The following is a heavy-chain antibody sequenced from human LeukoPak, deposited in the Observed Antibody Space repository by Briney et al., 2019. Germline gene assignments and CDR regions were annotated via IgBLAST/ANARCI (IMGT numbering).Heavy chain of an antibody. CDR3: ARYNTGSVDY. CDR1: GFTFSSYG. CDR2: IWYDGSKK. J-gene: IGHJ4*02. D-gene: IGHD2-8*02. V-gene: IGHV3-33*01. Sequence: GESLKISCAASGFTFSSYGMHWFRQAPGKGLEWVAVIWYDGSKKYYADSVKGRFTISRDNSKNTLYLQMDSLRAEDTAVYYCARYNTGSVDYWGQGTLVTVSS.